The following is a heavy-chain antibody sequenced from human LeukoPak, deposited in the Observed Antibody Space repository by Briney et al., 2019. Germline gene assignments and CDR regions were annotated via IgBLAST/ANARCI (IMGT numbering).Heavy chain of an antibody. V-gene: IGHV4-30-4*08. CDR2: IYYSGST. CDR3: ARASILWWWGLDY. D-gene: IGHD2-21*01. J-gene: IGHJ4*02. CDR1: GGSISSGDYY. Sequence: SETLSLTCTVSGGSISSGDYYSSWIRQPPGKGLEWIGYIYYSGSTYYNPSLKSRVTISVDTSKNQFSLKLSSVTAADTAVYYCARASILWWWGLDYWGQGTLVTVSS.